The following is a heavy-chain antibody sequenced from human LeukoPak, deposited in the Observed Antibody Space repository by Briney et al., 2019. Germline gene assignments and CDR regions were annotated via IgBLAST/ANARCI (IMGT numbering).Heavy chain of an antibody. D-gene: IGHD3-9*01. CDR2: INPNSGGT. J-gene: IGHJ4*02. CDR3: ARGDILTGYLTYYFDY. V-gene: IGHV1-2*04. Sequence: ASVNVSCKASGYTFTGYYMHWVRQAPGQGLEWMGWINPNSGGTNYAQKFQGWVTMTRDTSISTAYMELSRPRSDDTAVYYCARGDILTGYLTYYFDYWGQGTLVTVSS. CDR1: GYTFTGYY.